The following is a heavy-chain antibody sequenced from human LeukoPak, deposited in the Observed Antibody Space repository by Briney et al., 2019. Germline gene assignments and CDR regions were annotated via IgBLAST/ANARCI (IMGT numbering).Heavy chain of an antibody. CDR3: ARYYYGSGSNHGAFDI. V-gene: IGHV1-18*04. D-gene: IGHD3-10*01. Sequence: ASVKVSCKASGYTFTYYGFTWVRQAPGQGLEWMGWISADKGNANYAQKFQGRVTMTTDTSTTTAYMELRSLRSDDTAVYYCARYYYGSGSNHGAFDIWGQGTMVTVSA. CDR2: ISADKGNA. CDR1: GYTFTYYG. J-gene: IGHJ3*02.